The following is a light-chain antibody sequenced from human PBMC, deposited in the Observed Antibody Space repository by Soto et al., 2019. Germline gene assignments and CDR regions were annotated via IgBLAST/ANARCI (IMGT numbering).Light chain of an antibody. Sequence: SYELTQPLSVSVALGQTASITCGGNNIGTKSVHWYQQKPGQAPVLVIYRDNNRPSGIPERFSGSNSGNTATLTISRAQAGDEDDYSCQVCDSSAVVFGGGTKVTVL. CDR3: QVCDSSAVV. CDR1: NIGTKS. J-gene: IGLJ2*01. CDR2: RDN. V-gene: IGLV3-9*01.